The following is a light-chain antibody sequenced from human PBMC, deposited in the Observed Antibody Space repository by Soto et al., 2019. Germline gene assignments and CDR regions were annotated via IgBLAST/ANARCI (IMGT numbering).Light chain of an antibody. V-gene: IGKV1-5*03. J-gene: IGKJ1*01. CDR3: HQYKSYPWT. CDR1: QNINTW. Sequence: DIQMTQSPSTLSASVGDRVTITCRASQNINTWLAWYQQKPGKAPNVLIYKASSLESGVPSRFIGSGSGTEFTLTISSXQPDDFATYYCHQYKSYPWTFGQGTKVDIK. CDR2: KAS.